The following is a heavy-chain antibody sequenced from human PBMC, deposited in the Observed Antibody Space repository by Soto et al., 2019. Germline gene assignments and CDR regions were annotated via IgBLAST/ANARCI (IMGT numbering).Heavy chain of an antibody. CDR2: ISGSNNNI. CDR1: GGTFSSYA. V-gene: IGHV3-48*04. J-gene: IGHJ4*02. D-gene: IGHD2-21*02. Sequence: ASVKVSCKASGGTFSSYAISWVRQAPGQGLEWISKISGSNNNIYYTDSVRGRFTISRDNAKNSLYLQMNSLRAEDTAIYYCASERLCGADCYFFDNWGQGTQVTVSS. CDR3: ASERLCGADCYFFDN.